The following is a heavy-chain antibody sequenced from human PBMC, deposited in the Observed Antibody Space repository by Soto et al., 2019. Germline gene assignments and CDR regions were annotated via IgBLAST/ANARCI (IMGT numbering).Heavy chain of an antibody. CDR3: ARDYHNIVVVMGGNWFDP. CDR1: GYTFTSYG. CDR2: ISAYNGNT. V-gene: IGHV1-18*01. J-gene: IGHJ5*02. D-gene: IGHD3-22*01. Sequence: QVQLVQSGAEVKKPGASVKVSCKASGYTFTSYGISWVRQAPGQGLEWMGWISAYNGNTNYAQKRLGRDNMSSDTSTSTAYMEMRSLKSDDTAVYYCARDYHNIVVVMGGNWFDPWGERSLVTVSS.